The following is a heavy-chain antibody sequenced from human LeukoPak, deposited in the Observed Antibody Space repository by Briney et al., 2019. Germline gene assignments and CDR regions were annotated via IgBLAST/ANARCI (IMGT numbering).Heavy chain of an antibody. CDR2: INPNSGGT. V-gene: IGHV1-2*02. J-gene: IGHJ5*02. CDR1: GYTFTGYY. CDR3: ARARSSSGWYNWFDP. D-gene: IGHD6-19*01. Sequence: ASVKVSCKASGYTFTGYYMHWVRQAPGQGLEWMGWINPNSGGTNYAQKFQGRVTMTRDTSISTAYMELSRLRSDDTAVYYCARARSSSGWYNWFDPWGQGTLVTVPS.